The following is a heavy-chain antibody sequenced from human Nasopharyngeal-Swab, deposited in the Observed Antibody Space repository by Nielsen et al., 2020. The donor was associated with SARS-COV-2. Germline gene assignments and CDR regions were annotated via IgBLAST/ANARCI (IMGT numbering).Heavy chain of an antibody. CDR3: ARMDMITFGGVIVGAFFDY. CDR1: GYTFTGYY. J-gene: IGHJ4*02. Sequence: ASVKVSCKASGYTFTGYYMHWVRQAPGQGLEWMGWINPNSGGTNYAQKLQGRVTMTTDTSTSTAYMELRSLRSDDTAVYYCARMDMITFGGVIVGAFFDYWGQGTLVTVSS. V-gene: IGHV1-2*02. CDR2: INPNSGGT. D-gene: IGHD3-16*02.